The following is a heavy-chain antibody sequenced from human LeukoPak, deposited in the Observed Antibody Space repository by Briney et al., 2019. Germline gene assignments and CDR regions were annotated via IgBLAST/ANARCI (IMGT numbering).Heavy chain of an antibody. Sequence: ASVKVSCKASGYTFTSYGISWVRQAPGQGLEWMGWISAYNGNTNYAQKLQGRVTMTTDTSTSTAYMELRSLRSDDTAVYYCARRLPGYYYDSSGYYGSDYWGQGTLVTVSS. J-gene: IGHJ4*02. V-gene: IGHV1-18*01. CDR3: ARRLPGYYYDSSGYYGSDY. CDR1: GYTFTSYG. CDR2: ISAYNGNT. D-gene: IGHD3-22*01.